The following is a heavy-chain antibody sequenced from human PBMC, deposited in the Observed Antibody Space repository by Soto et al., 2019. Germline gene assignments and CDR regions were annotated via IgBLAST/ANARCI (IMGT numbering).Heavy chain of an antibody. D-gene: IGHD1-26*01. CDR2: ISYDGRDK. CDR1: GLTFRNYG. V-gene: IGHV3-30*18. CDR3: AKDPSIGSGTYYYAMDV. Sequence: GGSLRLSCSASGLTFRNYGMHWVRQAPGKGLEWVAVISYDGRDKKYADSVKGRFTISRDNSENTLYLQMNSLRREDTAVYFCAKDPSIGSGTYYYAMDVWGQGTTVTVSS. J-gene: IGHJ6*02.